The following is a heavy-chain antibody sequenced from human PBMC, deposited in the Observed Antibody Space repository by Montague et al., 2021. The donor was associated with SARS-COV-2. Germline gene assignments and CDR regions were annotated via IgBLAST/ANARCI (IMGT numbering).Heavy chain of an antibody. CDR1: GGSISSSSHY. CDR3: ARKVMKYSSIWSWGGNWFDP. D-gene: IGHD6-13*01. J-gene: IGHJ5*02. CDR2: IYYSGST. Sequence: SETLSLTCTVSGGSISSSSHYWGWIRQPPGKGLEWIGSIYYSGSTYYNPSLKSRVTISVDAPKNQFSLKLSSVTAADTAVYYCARKVMKYSSIWSWGGNWFDPWGQGTLVTVSS. V-gene: IGHV4-39*01.